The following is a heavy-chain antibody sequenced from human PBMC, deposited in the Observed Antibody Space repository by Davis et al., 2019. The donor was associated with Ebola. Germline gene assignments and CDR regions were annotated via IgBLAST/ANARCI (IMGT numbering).Heavy chain of an antibody. CDR1: GFTVSSNY. V-gene: IGHV3-66*01. D-gene: IGHD2-2*01. CDR3: AVSAFEYHIDY. J-gene: IGHJ4*02. Sequence: GGSLRLSCPASGFTVSSNYMSCVRHAPGKGLEWVSVIYSGGSTYYADSVKGRFTITRDNSKNTLYRQMNSLRAEDTAVYYCAVSAFEYHIDYWGQGTLVTVSS. CDR2: IYSGGST.